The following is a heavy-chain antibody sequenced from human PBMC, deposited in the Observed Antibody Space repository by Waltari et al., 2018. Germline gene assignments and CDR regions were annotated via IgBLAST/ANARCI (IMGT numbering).Heavy chain of an antibody. CDR2: TQRSRTT. D-gene: IGHD2-15*01. Sequence: GWSGVRRARGKGLRWVGQTQRSRTTNYNPSFASRVTMSIATSTNQVALKVTSATAADTSVYFCARDRGREIYLDSWGQGTLVTVSP. CDR3: ARDRGREIYLDS. V-gene: IGHV4-4*01. J-gene: IGHJ4*02. CDR1: G.